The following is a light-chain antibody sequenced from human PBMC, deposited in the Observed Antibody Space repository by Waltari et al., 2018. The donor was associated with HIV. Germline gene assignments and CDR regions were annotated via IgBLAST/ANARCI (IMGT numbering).Light chain of an antibody. CDR2: GAS. V-gene: IGKV3-20*01. CDR1: QSVSSNF. Sequence: EYVLTQSPGTLSLSPGERATLSCSASQSVSSNFLAWYQQKVGQAPRLLIYGASTRATGIPDRFSGSESGTDFILTISSLEPEDFAVYYCHQYGRSPTAFGQGTKVEIK. J-gene: IGKJ1*01. CDR3: HQYGRSPTA.